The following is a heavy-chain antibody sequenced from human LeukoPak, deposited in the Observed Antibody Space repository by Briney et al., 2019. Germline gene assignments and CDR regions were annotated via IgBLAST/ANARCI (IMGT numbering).Heavy chain of an antibody. V-gene: IGHV4-39*01. CDR1: GGSISSSSYY. CDR3: ARQLAYCSSTSCYADKVVY. D-gene: IGHD2-2*01. J-gene: IGHJ4*02. Sequence: SETLSLTCTVSGGSISSSSYYWGWIRQPPGKGLEWIGSIYYSGSTYYNPSLKSRVTISVDTSKNQFSLKLSSVTAADTSVYYCARQLAYCSSTSCYADKVVYWGQGTLVTVSS. CDR2: IYYSGST.